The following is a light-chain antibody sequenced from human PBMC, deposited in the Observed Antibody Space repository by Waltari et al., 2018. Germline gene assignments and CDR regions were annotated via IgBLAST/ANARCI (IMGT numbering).Light chain of an antibody. CDR2: AAS. J-gene: IGKJ3*01. V-gene: IGKV1-9*01. Sequence: DIQLTQSPSFLSASVGDRVTITCRASQGISSYLAWYQQKPGKAPKLLIYAASTLQSGVPSRFSGSGSGTEFTLTISSLQPEDFATYYCQQLKSYFTFGPGTKVDIK. CDR3: QQLKSYFT. CDR1: QGISSY.